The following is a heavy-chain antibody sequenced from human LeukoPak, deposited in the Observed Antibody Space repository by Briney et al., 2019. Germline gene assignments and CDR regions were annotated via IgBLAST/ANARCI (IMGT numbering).Heavy chain of an antibody. V-gene: IGHV3-23*01. Sequence: PGGSLRLSCAASGFTFSSYAMSWVRQAPGKGLEWVSAISGSGGSTYYADSVKGRFTISRDNSKNTLYLQMNSLGAEDTAVYYCAKDPYSNYRGYYFDYWGQGTLVTVSS. D-gene: IGHD4-11*01. CDR3: AKDPYSNYRGYYFDY. CDR2: ISGSGGST. CDR1: GFTFSSYA. J-gene: IGHJ4*02.